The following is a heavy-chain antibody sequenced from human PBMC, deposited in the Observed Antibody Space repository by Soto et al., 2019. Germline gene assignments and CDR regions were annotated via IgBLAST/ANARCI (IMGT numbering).Heavy chain of an antibody. Sequence: QLQLQESGPGLVKPSETLSLTCTVSGGSISNSSYYWGWIRQPPGKGLEWIGHIYYSGTSYSNPSLKGRVTLSVDTSKNQFSLKLKSVTAADPAVYYCTKLQRRWLTSDYWGQGTLFTVS. CDR1: GGSISNSSYY. CDR2: IYYSGTS. V-gene: IGHV4-39*01. D-gene: IGHD4-4*01. J-gene: IGHJ4*02. CDR3: TKLQRRWLTSDY.